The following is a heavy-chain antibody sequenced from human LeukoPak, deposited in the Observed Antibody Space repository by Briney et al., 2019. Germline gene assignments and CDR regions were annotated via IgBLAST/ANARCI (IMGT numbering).Heavy chain of an antibody. V-gene: IGHV3-7*01. CDR1: GFTFSRYW. CDR2: INQDGSEK. CDR3: ARGLSGYSSSLGY. D-gene: IGHD6-6*01. J-gene: IGHJ4*02. Sequence: GGSLRLSCAASGFTFSRYWMNWVRQAPGKGLEWVATINQDGSEKCYVDSVKGRFTISRDNAKNSLYLQMNSLRAEDTAVYYCARGLSGYSSSLGYWGQGTLVTVSS.